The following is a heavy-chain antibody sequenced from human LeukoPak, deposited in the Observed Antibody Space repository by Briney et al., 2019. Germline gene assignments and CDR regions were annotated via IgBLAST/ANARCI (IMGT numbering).Heavy chain of an antibody. V-gene: IGHV3-30*02. Sequence: GGSLRLSCAASGFIFIGYGMHWVRQAPGKGPEWVAFIRPDGHNKYYADSVKGRFLISRDNSKNTVDLQMNSLRGDDTAMYYCAKEGAASWDVDVWGKGTTVTVSS. CDR2: IRPDGHNK. J-gene: IGHJ6*04. D-gene: IGHD3-3*02. CDR1: GFIFIGYG. CDR3: AKEGAASWDVDV.